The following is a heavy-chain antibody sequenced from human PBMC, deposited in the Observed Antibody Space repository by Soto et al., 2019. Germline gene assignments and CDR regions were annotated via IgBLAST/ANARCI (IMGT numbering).Heavy chain of an antibody. J-gene: IGHJ6*02. CDR1: GFTFSDNY. V-gene: IGHV3-11*01. D-gene: IGHD3-9*01. Sequence: HVQLVESGGGLVKPGVSLRLSCAASGFTFSDNYMTWIRQAPGKGLEWVSHISSSGTTIHYADSVKGRFTISRDNAKNSLYLKMNSLRAEDTAMYYCAREGQITISSYYYAMDVWGQGTTVTVSS. CDR2: ISSSGTTI. CDR3: AREGQITISSYYYAMDV.